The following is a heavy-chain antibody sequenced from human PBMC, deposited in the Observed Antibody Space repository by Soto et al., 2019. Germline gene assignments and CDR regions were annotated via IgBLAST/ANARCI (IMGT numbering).Heavy chain of an antibody. CDR1: GFTFSSYA. CDR2: VSDTGGST. CDR3: AKRGIVVGTSNPIFDS. V-gene: IGHV3-23*01. Sequence: GGSLRLSCAASGFTFSSYAMSWVRQAPGEGLEWVSGVSDTGGSTYYADSVKGRFTISRDNSKNTLYLQMNSLRGEDTAVYYCAKRGIVVGTSNPIFDSWGQGTLVTVPQ. D-gene: IGHD3-22*01. J-gene: IGHJ4*02.